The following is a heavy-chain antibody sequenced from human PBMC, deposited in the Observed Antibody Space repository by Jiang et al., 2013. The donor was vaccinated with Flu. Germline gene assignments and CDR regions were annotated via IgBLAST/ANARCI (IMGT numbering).Heavy chain of an antibody. J-gene: IGHJ4*02. CDR3: ARKTDSGIAPNDY. CDR2: SIIWEH. CDR1: GGSISSSNW. D-gene: IGHD1-26*01. Sequence: GLVKPSGTLSLTCAVSGGSISSSNWWSWVRQPPGKGLEWIGKSIIWEHQLQPSLKSRVTISVDKSKNQLSLKLRSVTAADTAIYYCARKTDSGIAPNDYWGQGTLVTVSS. V-gene: IGHV4-4*02.